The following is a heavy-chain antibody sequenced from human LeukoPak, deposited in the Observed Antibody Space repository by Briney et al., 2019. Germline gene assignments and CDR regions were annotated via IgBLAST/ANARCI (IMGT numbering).Heavy chain of an antibody. J-gene: IGHJ3*02. V-gene: IGHV4-39*01. D-gene: IGHD1-26*01. CDR1: GGSISTPGYY. CDR3: ASLIVGATTRDAFDI. Sequence: SETLSLTCTVSGGSISTPGYYWGWIRQPPGKGLEWIGGLYHSGSTYYKPSLKSRATISVDKSKNQCSLKLRSVTAADTAVYYCASLIVGATTRDAFDIWGQGTMVTVSS. CDR2: LYHSGST.